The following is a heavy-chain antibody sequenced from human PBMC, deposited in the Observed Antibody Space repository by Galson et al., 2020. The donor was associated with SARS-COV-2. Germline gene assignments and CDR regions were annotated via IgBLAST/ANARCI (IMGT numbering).Heavy chain of an antibody. Sequence: SETLSLTCAVSVRSFSDYYWTWIRQPPGKGLEWIGEISHSGITNYNPSLKSRVTISVDTSKNQFSLRLTSVTAADTAVYYCARRADSSSWFGFDYWGQGTLVTVSS. J-gene: IGHJ4*02. CDR1: VRSFSDYY. V-gene: IGHV4-34*01. CDR2: ISHSGIT. CDR3: ARRADSSSWFGFDY. D-gene: IGHD6-13*01.